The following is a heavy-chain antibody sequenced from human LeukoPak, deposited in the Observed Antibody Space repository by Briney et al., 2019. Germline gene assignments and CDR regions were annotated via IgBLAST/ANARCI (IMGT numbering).Heavy chain of an antibody. D-gene: IGHD6-19*01. J-gene: IGHJ1*01. CDR3: ARRGIAVAGTPAEYFQH. V-gene: IGHV5-10-1*01. CDR2: IDPSDSYT. Sequence: GESLKISCKGSGYSFTSYWISWARQMPGKGLEWMGRIDPSDSYTNYSPSFQGHVTISADKSISSAYLQWSSLKASDTAMYYCARRGIAVAGTPAEYFQHWGQGTLVIVSS. CDR1: GYSFTSYW.